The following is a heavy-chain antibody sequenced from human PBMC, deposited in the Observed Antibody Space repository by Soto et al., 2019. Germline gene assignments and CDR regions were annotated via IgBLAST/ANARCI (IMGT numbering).Heavy chain of an antibody. CDR2: IIPIPGTA. CDR3: ARSQGSSTSLEIDYYDYYGREE. V-gene: IGHV1-69*01. Sequence: QVQLVQSGAEVKKPGSSVKVSCKASGGTFGSYAISWVRQAPGQGLEWMGGIIPIPGTANYAQKFQGRVTIGADESTSTAYMELSSLRSEDTAVYYCARSQGSSTSLEIDYYDYYGREEWGQGTTVTVSS. D-gene: IGHD2-2*01. CDR1: GGTFGSYA. J-gene: IGHJ6*02.